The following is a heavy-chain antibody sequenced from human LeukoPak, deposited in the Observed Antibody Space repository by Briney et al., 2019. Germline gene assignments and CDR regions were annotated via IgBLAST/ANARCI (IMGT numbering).Heavy chain of an antibody. Sequence: SETLSLTCTVSGASISSSNYYWGWIRQPPGKGLEWIGSIYYSGSTYYNPSLKSRVTISVDTSKNQFSLKLSSVTAADTAVYYCVSTYLRYFDWGQGTLVTVPS. V-gene: IGHV4-39*01. CDR1: GASISSSNYY. CDR2: IYYSGST. CDR3: VSTYLRYFD. J-gene: IGHJ4*02. D-gene: IGHD3-9*01.